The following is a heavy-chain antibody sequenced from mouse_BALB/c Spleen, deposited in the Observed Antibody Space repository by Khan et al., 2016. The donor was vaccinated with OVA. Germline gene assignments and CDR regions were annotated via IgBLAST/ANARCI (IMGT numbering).Heavy chain of an antibody. CDR3: ERRGWYGLFAY. CDR1: GYTFTTYW. V-gene: IGHV1-7*01. CDR2: INPSTGYT. D-gene: IGHD2-10*02. J-gene: IGHJ3*01. Sequence: QVQLQQSGAELAKPGASVKMSCTASGYTFTTYWIHWIKQRPGQGLEWIGYINPSTGYTEYNKNFKGKATLTADESSSTAYMQLNNLTSADSAVYCCERRGWYGLFAYWGQGTLVTVSA.